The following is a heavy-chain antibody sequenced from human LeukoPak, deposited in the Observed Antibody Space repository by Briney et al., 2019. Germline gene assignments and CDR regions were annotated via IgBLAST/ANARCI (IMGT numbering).Heavy chain of an antibody. CDR2: IYSGGST. CDR1: GFTVSSNY. CDR3: ARVELSSGWYQD. V-gene: IGHV3-53*01. D-gene: IGHD6-19*01. Sequence: GGSLRLSCAASGFTVSSNYMSWVRQAPGKGLEWVSVIYSGGSTYYADSVKGRFTISRDNSKNTLYLQMNSLRAEDTAVYYCARVELSSGWYQDWGQGTLVTVSS. J-gene: IGHJ4*02.